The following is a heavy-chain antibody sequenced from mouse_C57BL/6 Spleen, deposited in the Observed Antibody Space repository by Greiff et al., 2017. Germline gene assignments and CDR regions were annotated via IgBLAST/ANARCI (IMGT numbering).Heavy chain of an antibody. V-gene: IGHV5-16*01. CDR2: INYDGSST. CDR3: ARERDGYYYARDY. Sequence: DVKLVESEGGLVQPGSSMKLSCTASGFTFSDYYMAWVRQVPEKGLEWVANINYDGSSTYYLDSLKSRFIISRDNAKNILYLQMSSLKSEDTATYYCARERDGYYYARDYWGQGTSVTVSS. J-gene: IGHJ4*01. D-gene: IGHD2-3*01. CDR1: GFTFSDYY.